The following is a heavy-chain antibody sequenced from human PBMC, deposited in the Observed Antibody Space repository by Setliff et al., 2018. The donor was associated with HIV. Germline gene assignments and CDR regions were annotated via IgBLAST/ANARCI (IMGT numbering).Heavy chain of an antibody. CDR1: GYTFSAYG. CDR2: IRPYNGNT. J-gene: IGHJ6*03. CDR3: ARDREYYYYMDV. V-gene: IGHV1-18*01. Sequence: ASVKVSCKASGYTFSAYGITWVRQAPGQGLEWMGWIRPYNGNTNYAQKLQGRVTMTTDTSTSTAYMELRSLRSDDTAVYYCARDREYYYYMDVWGKGTTVTVSS. D-gene: IGHD3-10*01.